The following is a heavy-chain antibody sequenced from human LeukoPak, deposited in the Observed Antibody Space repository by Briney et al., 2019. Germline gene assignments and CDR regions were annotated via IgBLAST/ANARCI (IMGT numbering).Heavy chain of an antibody. CDR2: ISSSSSTI. J-gene: IGHJ4*02. CDR3: ARDRGDSSGYYAY. CDR1: GFTFSSYS. Sequence: TGGSQRLSCAASGFTFSSYSMNWVRQAPGKGLEWVSYISSSSSTIYYADSVKGRFTISRDNAKNSLYLQMNSLRAEDTAVYYCARDRGDSSGYYAYWGQGTLVTVSS. D-gene: IGHD3-22*01. V-gene: IGHV3-48*01.